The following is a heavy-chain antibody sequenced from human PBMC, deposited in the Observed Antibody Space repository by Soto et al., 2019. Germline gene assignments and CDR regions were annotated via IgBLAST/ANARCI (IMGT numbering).Heavy chain of an antibody. D-gene: IGHD2-21*01. CDR1: GGSISSYY. J-gene: IGHJ4*02. Sequence: SETLSLTCTVSGGSISSYYWSWIRQPPGKGLEWIGYIYYSGSTNYNPSLKSRVTISVDTSKNQFSLKLSSVTAADTAVYYCARGGGQVMATIPLDYWGQGTLVTVS. V-gene: IGHV4-59*01. CDR3: ARGGGQVMATIPLDY. CDR2: IYYSGST.